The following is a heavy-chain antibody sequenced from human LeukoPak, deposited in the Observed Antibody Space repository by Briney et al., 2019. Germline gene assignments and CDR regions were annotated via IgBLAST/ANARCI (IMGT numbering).Heavy chain of an antibody. CDR3: ARLLSPVGWLSSYYYMDV. D-gene: IGHD3-3*01. Sequence: SETLSLTCTVSGGSISSYYWSWIRQPPGKGLEWIGYIYYSGSTNYNPSLKSRVTISVDTSKNQFSLKLSSVTAADTAVYYCARLLSPVGWLSSYYYMDVWGKGTTVTISS. J-gene: IGHJ6*03. V-gene: IGHV4-59*01. CDR1: GGSISSYY. CDR2: IYYSGST.